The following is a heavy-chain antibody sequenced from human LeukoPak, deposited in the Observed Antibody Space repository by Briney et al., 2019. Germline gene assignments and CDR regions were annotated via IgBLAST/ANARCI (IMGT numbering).Heavy chain of an antibody. CDR1: GFTFSSYA. D-gene: IGHD4-17*01. J-gene: IGHJ4*02. Sequence: PGGSLRLSCAASGFTFSSYAMSWVRQAPGKGLEWVSAISGSGGSTYYADSVKGRFTISRDNSKNTLYLQMNSLRAEDTAVYYCAKDLGYGDYFCYFDYWGQGTLVTVSS. CDR3: AKDLGYGDYFCYFDY. CDR2: ISGSGGST. V-gene: IGHV3-23*01.